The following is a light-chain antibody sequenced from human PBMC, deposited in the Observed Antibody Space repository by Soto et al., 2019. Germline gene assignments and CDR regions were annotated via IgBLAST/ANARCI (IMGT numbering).Light chain of an antibody. Sequence: DIQMTQSPSSLSASVGDRVTITCRASQSISISLNWYQQKPGKAPELLIYTTSSLRSGVPSRFSGSGSGTAFTLTISSLQPEDIATYHCQQTYTGWTFGQGTKVEIK. V-gene: IGKV1-39*01. CDR2: TTS. CDR1: QSISIS. CDR3: QQTYTGWT. J-gene: IGKJ1*01.